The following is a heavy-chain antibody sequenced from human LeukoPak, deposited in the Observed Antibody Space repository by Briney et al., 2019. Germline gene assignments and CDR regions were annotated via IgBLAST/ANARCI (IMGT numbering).Heavy chain of an antibody. CDR3: ATADWESFYFDS. D-gene: IGHD1-26*01. CDR2: TSYSEGT. V-gene: IGHV4-31*03. J-gene: IGHJ4*02. Sequence: SETLSLTCTVSGGSVSRGGYYCNWIRQHPGKGLEWIGFTSYSEGTYYNPSLMSRITISVDRSQNQFSLKMRDVTAADTAVYFCATADWESFYFDSWGQGALVVVSS. CDR1: GGSVSRGGYY.